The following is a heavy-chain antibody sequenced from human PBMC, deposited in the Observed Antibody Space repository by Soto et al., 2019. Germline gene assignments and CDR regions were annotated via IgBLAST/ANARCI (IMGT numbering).Heavy chain of an antibody. CDR1: GFIFSRYG. V-gene: IGHV3-30*18. D-gene: IGHD6-13*01. CDR2: ISYDGRDK. CDR3: AKDADVAAAGYYFDY. J-gene: IGHJ4*02. Sequence: QVQLAESGGGVVQPGRSLRVSCEASGFIFSRYGMHWVRQAPGKGLEWVAVISYDGRDKYYADSVKGRLTISRDNSKNTLYLQMNSLRAEDTAVYYCAKDADVAAAGYYFDYWGQGTLVTVSS.